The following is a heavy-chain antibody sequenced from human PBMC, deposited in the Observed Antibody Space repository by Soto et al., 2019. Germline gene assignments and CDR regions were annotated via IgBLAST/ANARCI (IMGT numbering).Heavy chain of an antibody. CDR3: ARDRVSVDHPLFW. V-gene: IGHV3-33*01. CDR2: IWYDGSNK. D-gene: IGHD3-3*01. Sequence: QVQLVESGGGVVQPGRSLRLSCAASGFSFSSYGMHWVRQAPGKGLEWVAVIWYDGSNKNYTDSVKGRFTISRDNSKNILYLQMNSLSAEDTAGYYCARDRVSVDHPLFWWGLGTLVTVSS. J-gene: IGHJ4*02. CDR1: GFSFSSYG.